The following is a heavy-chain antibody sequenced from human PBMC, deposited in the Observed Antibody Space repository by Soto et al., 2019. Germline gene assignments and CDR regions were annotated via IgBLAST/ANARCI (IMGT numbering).Heavy chain of an antibody. CDR1: GGSSPSSSYY. V-gene: IGHV4-39*07. D-gene: IGHD6-13*01. Sequence: PSEIRSLTCPVSGGSSPSSSYYWGCIRHPPWKGLEFIVTILHGGTTEYNPYLKSRVTMSVDTSKNQFSLKLTSVTAADTAVYYCARDRAAVASKFDYWGPGTMVPVSS. CDR3: ARDRAAVASKFDY. CDR2: ILHGGTT. J-gene: IGHJ4*02.